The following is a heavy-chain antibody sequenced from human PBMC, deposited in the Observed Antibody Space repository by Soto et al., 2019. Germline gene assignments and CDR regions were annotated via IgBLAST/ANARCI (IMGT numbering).Heavy chain of an antibody. CDR3: ARDLGGEVATIDDY. CDR1: GYTFNTFG. J-gene: IGHJ4*02. V-gene: IGHV1-18*01. Sequence: ASVKVSCKASGYTFNTFGISWVRQAPGQGPEWMGCISRDNANRDYSRKLQGRVTMTRDTSTGTAYMELSSLRSEDTAVYYCARDLGGEVATIDDYWGQG. CDR2: ISRDNANR. D-gene: IGHD5-12*01.